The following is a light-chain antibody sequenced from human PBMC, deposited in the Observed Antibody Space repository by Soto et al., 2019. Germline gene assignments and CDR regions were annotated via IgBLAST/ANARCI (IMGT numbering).Light chain of an antibody. CDR1: QSVSTTY. CDR3: QQFGTSTGYT. CDR2: GAS. V-gene: IGKV3-20*01. J-gene: IGKJ2*01. Sequence: EIVLTQSPGTLSLSPGERATLSCRASQSVSTTYLAWYQQKPGQAPRLLIYGASNRATGIPDRFSGSGSGADFTLAISRREPEDFAVYYCQQFGTSTGYTFGQGTKLEIK.